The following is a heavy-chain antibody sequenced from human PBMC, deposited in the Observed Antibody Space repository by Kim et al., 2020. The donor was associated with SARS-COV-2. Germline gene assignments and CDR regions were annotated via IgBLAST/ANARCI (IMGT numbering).Heavy chain of an antibody. CDR2: ISGSGGST. J-gene: IGHJ5*02. D-gene: IGHD3-16*02. Sequence: GGSLRLSCAASGFTFSSYAMSWVRQAPGKGLEWVSAISGSGGSTYYADSVKGRFTISRDNSKNTLYLQMNSLRAEDTAVYYCAKGPSQYVWGSYRTNWFDPWGQGTLVTVSS. V-gene: IGHV3-23*01. CDR1: GFTFSSYA. CDR3: AKGPSQYVWGSYRTNWFDP.